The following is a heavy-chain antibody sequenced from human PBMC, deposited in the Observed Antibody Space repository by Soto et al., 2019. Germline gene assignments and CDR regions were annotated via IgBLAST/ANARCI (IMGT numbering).Heavy chain of an antibody. CDR1: GESISSGDHY. V-gene: IGHV4-30-4*01. J-gene: IGHJ6*02. CDR3: ARDAGYCNSVSCYPYNMDV. CDR2: IYYSGNT. Sequence: PSETLSLTCTVSGESISSGDHYRSWVRQSPGEGLEWIGFIYYSGNTYYNPSLKSRVSMSVDTSNNQFSLKLNSVTAADTAVYYCARDAGYCNSVSCYPYNMDVWGQGTTVTVSS. D-gene: IGHD2-15*01.